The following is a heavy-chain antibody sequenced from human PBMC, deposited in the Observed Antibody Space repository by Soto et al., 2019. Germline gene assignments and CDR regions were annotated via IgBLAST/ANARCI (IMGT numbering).Heavy chain of an antibody. D-gene: IGHD6-6*01. CDR3: ARGGGIAPRRGPFDN. J-gene: IGHJ4*02. Sequence: PGGCLRLSCAASGFTFSFYSMNWFRQTPGKGLEWVSSISSSGDFIYYADSVKGRFTISRDNAKNSVHLQMNSLRGEDTAVFYCARGGGIAPRRGPFDNWGPGTQVTVSS. V-gene: IGHV3-21*01. CDR2: ISSSGDFI. CDR1: GFTFSFYS.